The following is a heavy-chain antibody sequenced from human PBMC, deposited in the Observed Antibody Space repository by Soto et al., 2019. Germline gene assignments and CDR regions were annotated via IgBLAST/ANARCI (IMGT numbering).Heavy chain of an antibody. CDR2: NYTSGST. J-gene: IGHJ6*02. CDR1: GGSISSYY. CDR3: AREMALLWFGELSNNYYYGMDV. Sequence: SETLSLTCTVSGGSISSYYWSWIRQPAGKGLEWIGRNYTSGSTNYNPSLKSRVTMSVDTSKNQFSLKLSSVTAADTAVYYCAREMALLWFGELSNNYYYGMDVWGQGTTVTVSS. D-gene: IGHD3-10*01. V-gene: IGHV4-4*07.